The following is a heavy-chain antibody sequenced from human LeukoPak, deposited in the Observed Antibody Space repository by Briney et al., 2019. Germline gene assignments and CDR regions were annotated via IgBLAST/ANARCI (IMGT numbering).Heavy chain of an antibody. D-gene: IGHD3-16*01. CDR1: GFTFSDYS. V-gene: IGHV3-23*01. CDR2: ITGSGGSI. CDR3: AKEQIPSYVCY. Sequence: GGSLRLSCAASGFTFSDYSMTWVRQAPGKGPEWVSCITGSGGSIYYADSVKGRFTISRDNSKNTLYLQMNSLRAEDTAVYYCAKEQIPSYVCYWGQGTLVTVSS. J-gene: IGHJ4*02.